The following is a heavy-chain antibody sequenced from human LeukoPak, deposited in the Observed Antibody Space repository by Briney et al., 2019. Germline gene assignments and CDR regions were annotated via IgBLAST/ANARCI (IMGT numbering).Heavy chain of an antibody. D-gene: IGHD2-15*01. CDR3: ARPGRPHAFDI. CDR1: GYTFTSYY. J-gene: IGHJ3*02. Sequence: ASVKVSCKASGYTFTSYYIHWVRQAPGQGLEWMGIIYPGGGSTSYAQKFQGRVTMTRDMSTSTVYMELSSLRSEDTAVYYCARPGRPHAFDIWGQGTMVTVSS. V-gene: IGHV1-46*01. CDR2: IYPGGGST.